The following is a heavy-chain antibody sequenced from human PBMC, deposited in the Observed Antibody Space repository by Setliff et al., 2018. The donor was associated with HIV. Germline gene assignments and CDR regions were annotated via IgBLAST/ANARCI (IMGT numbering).Heavy chain of an antibody. CDR3: ARGRGAYDFWTSDNYYMGV. D-gene: IGHD3-3*01. CDR1: RYTFSTYA. V-gene: IGHV1-3*01. Sequence: VASVKVSCKASRYTFSTYAFHWVRQAPGQRLEWMGWINAANGDTKYSQKFQGRVTITRDKSASTAYMELSSLRFEDTAVYYCARGRGAYDFWTSDNYYMGVWGNGT. J-gene: IGHJ6*03. CDR2: INAANGDT.